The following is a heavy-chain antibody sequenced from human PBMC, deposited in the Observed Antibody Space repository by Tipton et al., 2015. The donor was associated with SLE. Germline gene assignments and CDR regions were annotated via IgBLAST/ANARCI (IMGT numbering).Heavy chain of an antibody. V-gene: IGHV4-31*03. CDR1: GDSVTSSGYY. CDR3: ARGPN. Sequence: TLSLTCTATGDSVTSSGYYWSWIRQHPGKGLEWIGFISYDGRTKYNPSLKSRVTISLDTSKTQFFLRLSSVTAADTAVYFCARGPNWGLGTMVTVSS. CDR2: ISYDGRT. J-gene: IGHJ3*01.